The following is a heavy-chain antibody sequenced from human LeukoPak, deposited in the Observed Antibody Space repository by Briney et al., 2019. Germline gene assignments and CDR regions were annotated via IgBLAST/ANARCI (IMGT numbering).Heavy chain of an antibody. CDR2: VDPEDGET. D-gene: IGHD2-2*01. CDR3: ATGGDCSSTSCP. Sequence: ASVKISCKVSGYTFTDYYMHCVQQAPGKGLKWMGLVDPEDGETIYAEKFQGRVTITADTSTDTAYMGLSSLRSEDTAVYYCATGGDCSSTSCPWGQGTLVTVSS. V-gene: IGHV1-69-2*01. CDR1: GYTFTDYY. J-gene: IGHJ5*02.